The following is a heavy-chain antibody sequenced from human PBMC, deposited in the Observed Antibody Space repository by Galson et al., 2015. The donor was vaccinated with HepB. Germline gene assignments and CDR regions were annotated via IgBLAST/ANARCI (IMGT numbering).Heavy chain of an antibody. Sequence: QSGAEVKKPGESLKISCKGSGYRFRNFWVGWVRQMPGKGLEWMGLVNPGDSDTRYSPSFKGQVTFSADGSIDTAYLQWRSLKASDTAMYFCARRTVTPHLNYHYFDLWGRGTLVTVSS. J-gene: IGHJ2*01. D-gene: IGHD1-7*01. CDR1: GYRFRNFW. V-gene: IGHV5-51*01. CDR3: ARRTVTPHLNYHYFDL. CDR2: VNPGDSDT.